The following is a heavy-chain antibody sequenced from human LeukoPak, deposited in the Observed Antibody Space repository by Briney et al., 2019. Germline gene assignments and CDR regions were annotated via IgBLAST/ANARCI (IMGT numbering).Heavy chain of an antibody. CDR3: ARHSNYDMGDPYYFDY. V-gene: IGHV4-30-4*08. J-gene: IGHJ4*02. CDR2: IYYSGST. D-gene: IGHD4-11*01. Sequence: PSETLSLTCTVSGGSISSSSYYWGWIRQPPGKGLEWIGYIYYSGSTYYNPSLKSRVTISVDTSKNQFSLKLSSVTAADTAVYYCARHSNYDMGDPYYFDYWGQGTLVTVSS. CDR1: GGSISSSSYY.